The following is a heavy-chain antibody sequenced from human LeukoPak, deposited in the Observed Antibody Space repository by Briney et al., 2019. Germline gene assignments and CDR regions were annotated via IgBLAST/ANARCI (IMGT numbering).Heavy chain of an antibody. CDR1: GDSVSRNSTS. Sequence: SQTLSLTCGISGDSVSRNSTSWNWIRQSPSRGLEWLGRTYFKSKWYNDYAVSVKGRITINPDTSKNQFSLQLNSVTPEDTAVYYCARADSTYKHAFDIWGQGTLVTVSS. V-gene: IGHV6-1*01. J-gene: IGHJ3*02. CDR3: ARADSTYKHAFDI. D-gene: IGHD1-14*01. CDR2: TYFKSKWYN.